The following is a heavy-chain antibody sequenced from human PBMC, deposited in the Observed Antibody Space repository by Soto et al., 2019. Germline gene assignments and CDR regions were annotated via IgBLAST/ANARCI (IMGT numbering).Heavy chain of an antibody. Sequence: ASVKVSCKASGYTFTGYYMHWVRQAPGQGLEWMGWINPNSGGTNYAQKFQGRVTMTRDTSISTAYMELSRLRSDDTAVYYCARVGASSGWYYYYYYGMDVWGQGTTVTV. J-gene: IGHJ6*02. CDR3: ARVGASSGWYYYYYYGMDV. CDR2: INPNSGGT. CDR1: GYTFTGYY. V-gene: IGHV1-2*02. D-gene: IGHD6-19*01.